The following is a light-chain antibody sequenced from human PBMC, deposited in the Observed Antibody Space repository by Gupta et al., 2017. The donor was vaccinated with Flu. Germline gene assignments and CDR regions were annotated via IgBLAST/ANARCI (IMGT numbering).Light chain of an antibody. CDR3: QQFVRSPYS. J-gene: IGKJ4*01. CDR2: VAS. CDR1: QTLSNNY. V-gene: IGKV3-20*01. Sequence: EVVLAQSPRALAFSREERATLSCRASQTLSNNYLAWYQRKPGQAPSLLISVASTRATGIPDRFSGSGSGTDFTLTISRLEPEDFAVYYCQQFVRSPYSFGGGTKLEI.